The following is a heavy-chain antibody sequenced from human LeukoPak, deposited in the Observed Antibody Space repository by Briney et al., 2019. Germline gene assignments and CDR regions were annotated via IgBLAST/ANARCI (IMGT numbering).Heavy chain of an antibody. D-gene: IGHD5-18*01. Sequence: GGTLRLSCAASGFTFSGYEMNWVRQVPGKGLEWVSHISTSGVTIHYSDSVKGRFTISRDNAKNSLYLQMNSLRAEDTAVYYFARDRSYGRVWGQGTLVTVSS. CDR1: GFTFSGYE. J-gene: IGHJ4*02. CDR3: ARDRSYGRV. CDR2: ISTSGVTI. V-gene: IGHV3-48*03.